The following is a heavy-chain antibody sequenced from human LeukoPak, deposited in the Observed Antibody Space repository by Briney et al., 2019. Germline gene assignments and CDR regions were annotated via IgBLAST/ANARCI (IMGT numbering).Heavy chain of an antibody. CDR3: ARLTGLDFWGGYYVDY. Sequence: PSETLSLTCAVSGGSISSSNWWSWVRQPPGKGLEWIGEIYHSGSTNYNPSLKSRVTVSVDKSKNQFSLKLRSVTAADTAVYYCARLTGLDFWGGYYVDYWGQGILVTVSS. D-gene: IGHD3-3*01. V-gene: IGHV4-4*02. J-gene: IGHJ4*02. CDR1: GGSISSSNW. CDR2: IYHSGST.